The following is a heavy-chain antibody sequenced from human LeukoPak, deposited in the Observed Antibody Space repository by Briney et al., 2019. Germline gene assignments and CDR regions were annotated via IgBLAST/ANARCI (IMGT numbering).Heavy chain of an antibody. J-gene: IGHJ6*03. V-gene: IGHV1-46*01. D-gene: IGHD3-22*01. CDR1: GYTFTSYY. CDR2: INPSGGST. Sequence: ASVKVSCKASGYTFTSYYMHWVRQAPGQGLEWMGIINPSGGSTSYAQKFQGRVTMTRDTSTSTVYMELSSLRSEDTAVYYCARVTYYYDSSGKTTYYYYMDVWGKGTTVTVSS. CDR3: ARVTYYYDSSGKTTYYYYMDV.